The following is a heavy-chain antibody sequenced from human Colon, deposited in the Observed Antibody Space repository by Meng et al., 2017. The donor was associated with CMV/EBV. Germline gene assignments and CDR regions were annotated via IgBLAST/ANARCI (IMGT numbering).Heavy chain of an antibody. CDR3: AFWTGGEGFGAFDI. CDR2: INSDGSST. V-gene: IGHV3-74*01. D-gene: IGHD3/OR15-3a*01. J-gene: IGHJ3*02. CDR1: GFTFSSYW. Sequence: GGSLRLSCAASGFTFSSYWMHWVRQAPGKGLVWVSRINSDGSSTSYADSVKGRFTISRDNAKNTLYLQMNSLRAEDTAVYYCAFWTGGEGFGAFDIWGQGTMVTVSS.